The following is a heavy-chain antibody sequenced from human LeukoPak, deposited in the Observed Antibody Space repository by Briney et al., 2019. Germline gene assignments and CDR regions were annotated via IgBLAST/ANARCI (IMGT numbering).Heavy chain of an antibody. J-gene: IGHJ4*02. V-gene: IGHV3-74*01. D-gene: IGHD5-12*01. CDR2: FYSDGSRT. CDR3: ARGPSGYHNT. Sequence: GGSLRLSCAGSGFTLSSNWMHWVRQAPGKGLVWVSRFYSDGSRTNDADSVKGRFTISRDNSKNTLYLQMNSLRAEDTAVYYCARGPSGYHNTGGQGTLVTVSS. CDR1: GFTLSSNW.